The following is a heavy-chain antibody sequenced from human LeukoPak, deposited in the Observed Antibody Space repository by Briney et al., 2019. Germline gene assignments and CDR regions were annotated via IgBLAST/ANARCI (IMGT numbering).Heavy chain of an antibody. V-gene: IGHV3-30*18. Sequence: TGRSLRLSCAASGFTFSSYGMHWVRQAPGKGLEWVAVISYDGSNKYYADSVKGRFTISRDNSKNTLYLQMNSLRAEDTAVYYCAKDYSRSNYYYYGMDVWGQGTTVTVSS. CDR2: ISYDGSNK. D-gene: IGHD5-18*01. CDR3: AKDYSRSNYYYYGMDV. J-gene: IGHJ6*02. CDR1: GFTFSSYG.